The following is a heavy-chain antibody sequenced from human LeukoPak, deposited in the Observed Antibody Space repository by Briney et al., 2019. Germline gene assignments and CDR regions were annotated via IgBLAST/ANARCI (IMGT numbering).Heavy chain of an antibody. D-gene: IGHD6-19*01. CDR2: IHYSGRNT. CDR1: GFTFNNYA. CDR3: AKAYTSGWYDFDS. V-gene: IGHV3-23*01. J-gene: IGHJ4*02. Sequence: GGSLRLSCAASGFTFNNYAMSWVRQPPGKGLEWVSTIHYSGRNTYYADSVKGRFTISRDSSNNTLYLQLNSLRADDTAVYFCAKAYTSGWYDFDSWGQGTLVTVSS.